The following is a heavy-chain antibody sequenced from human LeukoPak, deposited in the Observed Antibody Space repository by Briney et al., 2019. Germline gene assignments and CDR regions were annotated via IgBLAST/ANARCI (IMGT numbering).Heavy chain of an antibody. CDR2: INPSGGST. Sequence: ASVTVSCKASGYTFTSYYMHWVRQAPGQGLEWMGIINPSGGSTSYAQKFRGRVTITADKSTRTAYMELSSLRSEDTAVYYCARDNDSRDPPHFDYWGQGTLVTVSS. D-gene: IGHD3-16*01. CDR1: GYTFTSYY. V-gene: IGHV1-46*01. CDR3: ARDNDSRDPPHFDY. J-gene: IGHJ4*02.